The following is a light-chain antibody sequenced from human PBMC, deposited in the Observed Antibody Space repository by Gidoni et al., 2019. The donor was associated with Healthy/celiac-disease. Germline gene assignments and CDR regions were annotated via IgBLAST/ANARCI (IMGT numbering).Light chain of an antibody. Sequence: QSVLTQPPSASGTPGQGVTISCSGSSSNIGSNTVNWYQQLPGTAPKLLIYSNNQRPSGVPDRFSGSKSGTSASLAISGPQSDDEADYYCAAWDDSLNGPVFGGGTKLTVL. CDR2: SNN. J-gene: IGLJ2*01. V-gene: IGLV1-44*01. CDR1: SSNIGSNT. CDR3: AAWDDSLNGPV.